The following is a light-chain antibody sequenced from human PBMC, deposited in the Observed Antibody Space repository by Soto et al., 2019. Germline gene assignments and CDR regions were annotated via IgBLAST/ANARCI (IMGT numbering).Light chain of an antibody. J-gene: IGKJ2*01. CDR3: QQRSGWPRT. CDR1: QSVNSF. Sequence: EIVLTQSPATLSLSPGERATLSCRASQSVNSFLAWYQQKPGQAPRLLIYDASNRAPGIPARFSGSGSGTDFNLTISSLEPEDFALYYCQQRSGWPRTFGRGTNLEFK. V-gene: IGKV3-11*01. CDR2: DAS.